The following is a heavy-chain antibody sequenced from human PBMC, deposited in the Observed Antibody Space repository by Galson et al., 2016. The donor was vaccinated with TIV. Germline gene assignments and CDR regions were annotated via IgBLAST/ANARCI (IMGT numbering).Heavy chain of an antibody. V-gene: IGHV3-23*01. D-gene: IGHD3-22*01. J-gene: IGHJ4*02. CDR1: GFTFSSFA. Sequence: SLRLSCAASGFTFSSFAMSWVRQAPGKGLEWVSRISAGGGRTNYADSVKGRFTISRDNPKNTLYLQMSSLRADDTAVYFWAKMDSSGFDYVRRFDFWGQGTLATVSS. CDR2: ISAGGGRT. CDR3: AKMDSSGFDYVRRFDF.